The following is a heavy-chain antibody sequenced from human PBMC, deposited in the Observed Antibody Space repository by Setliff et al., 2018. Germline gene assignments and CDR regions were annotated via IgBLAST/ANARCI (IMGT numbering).Heavy chain of an antibody. CDR1: GLSLSSTTYY. CDR3: RLAHCSTTSCEEALDY. V-gene: IGHV4-39*07. CDR2: VSYFGSG. D-gene: IGHD2-2*01. Sequence: SETLSLTCTVSGLSLSSTTYYWAWVRQPPGKGLEWIGSVSYFGSGYYNPSLRGRVATSLDTSRNQFSLKLTSVTAADTAVYYFRLAHCSTTSCEEALDYWSQGTLVTVSS. J-gene: IGHJ4*02.